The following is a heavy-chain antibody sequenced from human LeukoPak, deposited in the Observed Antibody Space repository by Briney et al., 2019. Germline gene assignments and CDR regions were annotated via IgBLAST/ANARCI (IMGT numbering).Heavy chain of an antibody. CDR2: IKQDGSEK. CDR3: ARDPIGYCSSTSCSPR. CDR1: GFTFSSYW. V-gene: IGHV3-7*01. Sequence: PGGSLRLSCAASGFTFSSYWMSWVRQAPGKAPEPVANIKQDGSEKYYVDSVKGWFTIFRDNAKNSLYLQMNSLRAEDTAVYYCARDPIGYCSSTSCSPRWGQGTLVTVSS. J-gene: IGHJ4*02. D-gene: IGHD2-2*01.